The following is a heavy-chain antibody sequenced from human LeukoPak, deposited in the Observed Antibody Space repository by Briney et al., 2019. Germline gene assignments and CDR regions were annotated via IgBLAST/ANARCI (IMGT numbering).Heavy chain of an antibody. D-gene: IGHD3-10*01. Sequence: SETLSLTCTVSGGSISNYYWSWIRQPPGRGLEWIGYIYYSGSTNYNPSLKSRVTISVDKSKNQFSLKLSSVTAADTAVYYCARENGSGSYYFDYWGQGTLVTVSS. CDR2: IYYSGST. V-gene: IGHV4-59*12. CDR1: GGSISNYY. J-gene: IGHJ4*02. CDR3: ARENGSGSYYFDY.